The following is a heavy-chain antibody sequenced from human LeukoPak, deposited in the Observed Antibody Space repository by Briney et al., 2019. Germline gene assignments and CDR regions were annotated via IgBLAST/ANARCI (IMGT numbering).Heavy chain of an antibody. J-gene: IGHJ4*02. CDR3: ATLPDLITMTHNYFDY. V-gene: IGHV1-18*01. Sequence: GASVKVSCKASGYTFTSYGISWVRQAPGQGLEWMGWISAYNGNTNYAQKFQGRVTMTRDTSISTAYMELSRLRSDDTAVYYCATLPDLITMTHNYFDYWGQGTLVTVSS. CDR1: GYTFTSYG. D-gene: IGHD3-22*01. CDR2: ISAYNGNT.